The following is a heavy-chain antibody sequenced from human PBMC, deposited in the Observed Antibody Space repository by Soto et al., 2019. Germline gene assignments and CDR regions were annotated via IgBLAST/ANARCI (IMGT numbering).Heavy chain of an antibody. D-gene: IGHD3-9*01. CDR2: IYNNGST. Sequence: QVQLQESGPGLVKPSETLSLTCTVSGASISSYYWSWIRQPPGKGLEWIGYIYNNGSTDYNPSLKSRLTISVDTSKNQFSLKLSSVTAADTAVYYCARGGRYFDWLPFDYWGQGTLVTVSS. V-gene: IGHV4-59*01. CDR3: ARGGRYFDWLPFDY. CDR1: GASISSYY. J-gene: IGHJ4*02.